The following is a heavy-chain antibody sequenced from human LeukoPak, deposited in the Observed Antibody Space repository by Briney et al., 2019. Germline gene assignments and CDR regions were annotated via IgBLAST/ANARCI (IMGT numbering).Heavy chain of an antibody. CDR1: GYTFTSYD. Sequence: ASVKVSCKASGYTFTSYDINWVRQATGQGLEWMGWMNPNSGNTGYAQKFQGRVTVTRNTSISTAYMELSSLRSEDTAVYYCARGRGSYYQDAFDIWGQGTMVTVSS. J-gene: IGHJ3*02. D-gene: IGHD1-26*01. CDR3: ARGRGSYYQDAFDI. V-gene: IGHV1-8*01. CDR2: MNPNSGNT.